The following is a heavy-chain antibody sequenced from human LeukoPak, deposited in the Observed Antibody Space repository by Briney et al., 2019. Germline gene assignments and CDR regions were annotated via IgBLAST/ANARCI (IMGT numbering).Heavy chain of an antibody. V-gene: IGHV3-21*06. CDR2: ISSRSYK. CDR3: ARDGLPYGDYMYYFDF. Sequence: GGSLRLSCAVSGFTFSSYSMNWVRQAPGRGLEWVSSISSRSYKYYADSVKGRFTISRDNAENSLYLQMNSLRAEDTAVYYCARDGLPYGDYMYYFDFWGQGTLVTVSS. D-gene: IGHD4-17*01. CDR1: GFTFSSYS. J-gene: IGHJ4*02.